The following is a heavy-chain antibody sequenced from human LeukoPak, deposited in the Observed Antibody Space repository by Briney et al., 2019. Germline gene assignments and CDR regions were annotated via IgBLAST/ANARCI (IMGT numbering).Heavy chain of an antibody. CDR1: GGSFSGYY. D-gene: IGHD2-2*01. CDR2: INHSGST. CDR3: ARVPSNADIVVVPAAIGWFDP. V-gene: IGHV4-34*01. J-gene: IGHJ5*02. Sequence: SETLSLTCAVYGGSFSGYYWSWLRQPPGKGLEWIGEINHSGSTNYNPSLKSRVTISVDTSKNQFSLKLSSVPAADTAVYYCARVPSNADIVVVPAAIGWFDPWGQGTLVTVSS.